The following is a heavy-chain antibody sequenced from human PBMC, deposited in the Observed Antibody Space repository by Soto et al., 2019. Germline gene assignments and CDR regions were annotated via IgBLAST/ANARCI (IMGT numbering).Heavy chain of an antibody. CDR3: ARGQGAAAGDSNFDY. Sequence: SETLYPTWDISGCPITGTTYAGTWNRQPPGRGLVWNGYMYDSGNTYYIPSIKSQFSISVDRSKNQLSLKLSSVTAAETAVYYCARGQGAAAGDSNFDYWGQGALVTVSS. CDR2: MYDSGNT. J-gene: IGHJ4*02. CDR1: GCPITGTTYA. D-gene: IGHD6-13*01. V-gene: IGHV4-30-2*01.